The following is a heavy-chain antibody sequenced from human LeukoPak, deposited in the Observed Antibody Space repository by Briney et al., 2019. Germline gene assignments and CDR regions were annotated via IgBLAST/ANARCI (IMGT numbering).Heavy chain of an antibody. CDR1: GFTFSTYW. Sequence: PGGSLILSCAASGFTFSTYWMHWVRQAPGKGLVWVSRINSDGSNTIYADSVKGRFTISRDNAKKTLYLQMNSLRAEDTAVYYCARVSGDLDYWGQGTLVTVSS. D-gene: IGHD7-27*01. CDR3: ARVSGDLDY. V-gene: IGHV3-74*01. CDR2: INSDGSNT. J-gene: IGHJ4*02.